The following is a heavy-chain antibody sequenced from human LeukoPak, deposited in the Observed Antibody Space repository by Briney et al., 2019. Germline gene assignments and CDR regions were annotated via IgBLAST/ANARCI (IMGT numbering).Heavy chain of an antibody. CDR3: ARDTSASGYCSSTSCRTTYYYYMDV. CDR2: MSHSGST. V-gene: IGHV4-38-2*02. D-gene: IGHD2-2*01. CDR1: GYSISIGYH. Sequence: SETLSLTCAVSGYSISIGYHWGWIRQPPGKGLEWIGSMSHSGSTYYNPSVKSRVTISVDTSKNQFSLKLRSVTAADTAVYYCARDTSASGYCSSTSCRTTYYYYMDVWGKGTTVTVSS. J-gene: IGHJ6*03.